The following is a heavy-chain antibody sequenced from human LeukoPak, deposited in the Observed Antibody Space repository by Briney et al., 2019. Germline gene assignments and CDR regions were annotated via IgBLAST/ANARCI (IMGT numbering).Heavy chain of an antibody. CDR1: GFTFRTYA. CDR3: AIEVPAAGFDY. CDR2: ISGSGGST. J-gene: IGHJ4*02. V-gene: IGHV3-23*01. D-gene: IGHD2-2*01. Sequence: GGSLRLTCAASGFTFRTYAMSWVRQAPGKGLEWVSAISGSGGSTYYADSVKGRFTISRDNSKNTLYLQMNSLRAEDTAVYYCAIEVPAAGFDYWGQGTLVTVSS.